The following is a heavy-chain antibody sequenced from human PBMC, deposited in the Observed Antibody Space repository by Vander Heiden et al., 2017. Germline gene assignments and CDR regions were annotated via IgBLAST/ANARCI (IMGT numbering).Heavy chain of an antibody. CDR3: ARRCDYSYAFDI. CDR2: IYYSGST. CDR1: GDSITSSIYY. J-gene: IGHJ3*02. V-gene: IGHV4-39*01. D-gene: IGHD2-15*01. Sequence: QVQLRESGPGLVKPSETLSLTCPVSGDSITSSIYYWGWIRQPPGKGLEWIGSIYYSGSTYYNPSLKGRVTISVGTSKKQFSLKLRSVTAADTAVYYCARRCDYSYAFDIWGQGTMVTVSS.